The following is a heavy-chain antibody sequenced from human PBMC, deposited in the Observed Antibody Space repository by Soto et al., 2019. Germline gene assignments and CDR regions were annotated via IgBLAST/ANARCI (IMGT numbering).Heavy chain of an antibody. CDR1: GDSISSYY. D-gene: IGHD5-12*01. CDR2: IYYSGST. Sequence: QVQLQESGPRLVKPSETLSLTCTVSGDSISSYYWTWIRQPPGKGLEWIGYIYYSGSTNYNPSLKSRVTISVDTSKNQFSLKLTSVTAADTAVYSCARGVATIGPWGQGTLVTVSS. J-gene: IGHJ5*02. CDR3: ARGVATIGP. V-gene: IGHV4-59*01.